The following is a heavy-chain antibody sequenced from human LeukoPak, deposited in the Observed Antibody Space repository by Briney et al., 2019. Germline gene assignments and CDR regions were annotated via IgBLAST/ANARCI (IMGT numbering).Heavy chain of an antibody. Sequence: QTGGSLRLSCAASGFTFSSYSMNWVRQAPGKGLEWVSAISAGGDITLYADSVKGRFTISRDTSQNTVYLQMNSLRAEDTATYYCVKEGRFLPPANWGQGTLVTVSS. CDR3: VKEGRFLPPAN. CDR1: GFTFSSYS. J-gene: IGHJ4*02. CDR2: ISAGGDIT. D-gene: IGHD3-16*01. V-gene: IGHV3-23*01.